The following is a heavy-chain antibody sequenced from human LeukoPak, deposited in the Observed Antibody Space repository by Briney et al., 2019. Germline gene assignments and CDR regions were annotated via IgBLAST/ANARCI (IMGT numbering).Heavy chain of an antibody. D-gene: IGHD5-12*01. CDR2: IYHSGDT. Sequence: SETLSLTCTVSDYSIRSGFYWGWIRQPPGKGLEWIGTIYHSGDTYYNPSLKSRVTISVDTSKNQFSLKLSSVTAADTAVYYCAREIGATIPKFDYWGQGTLVTVSS. CDR1: DYSIRSGFY. J-gene: IGHJ4*02. CDR3: AREIGATIPKFDY. V-gene: IGHV4-38-2*02.